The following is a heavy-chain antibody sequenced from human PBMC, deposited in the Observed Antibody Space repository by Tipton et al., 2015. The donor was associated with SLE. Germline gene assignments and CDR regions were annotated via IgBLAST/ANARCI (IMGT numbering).Heavy chain of an antibody. CDR1: GFTFSSYA. V-gene: IGHV3-30*04. CDR2: ISYDGSNK. D-gene: IGHD1-26*01. CDR3: AINPGESGSEGDFDY. J-gene: IGHJ4*02. Sequence: SLRLSCAASGFTFSSYAMHWVRQAPGKGLEWVAVISYDGSNKYYADSVRGRFTISRDNSKNTLYLQMNSLRAEDTAVYYCAINPGESGSEGDFDYWGQGTLVTVSS.